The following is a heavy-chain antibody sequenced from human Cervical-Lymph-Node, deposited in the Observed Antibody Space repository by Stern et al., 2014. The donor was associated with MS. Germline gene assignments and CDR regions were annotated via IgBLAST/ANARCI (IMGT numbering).Heavy chain of an antibody. CDR3: AAPTYGSGSYGSFHY. Sequence: VQLVQSGAEVKKPGESLPISCKASGYSFTIHWIGWVRQMPGKRLEWMGLIFPADSETRYSPSFQGPVTGPQEQPSSTAHLLWSSLKASDAAMYYCAAPTYGSGSYGSFHYWGQGTLVSVSS. D-gene: IGHD3-10*01. J-gene: IGHJ4*02. CDR1: GYSFTIHW. V-gene: IGHV5-51*01. CDR2: IFPADSET.